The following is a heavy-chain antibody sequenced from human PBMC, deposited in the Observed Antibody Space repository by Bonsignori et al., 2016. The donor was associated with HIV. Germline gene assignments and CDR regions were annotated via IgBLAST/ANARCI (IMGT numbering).Heavy chain of an antibody. J-gene: IGHJ4*02. CDR3: ARDLGSETTLYYLDY. D-gene: IGHD4-11*01. CDR2: ISYDGINK. Sequence: WIRQPPGKGLEWVAVISYDGINKYYADSVKGRFTISRDNSKNTLYLQMNSLRAEDTAVYYCARDLGSETTLYYLDYWGQGTLVTVSS. V-gene: IGHV3-30-3*01.